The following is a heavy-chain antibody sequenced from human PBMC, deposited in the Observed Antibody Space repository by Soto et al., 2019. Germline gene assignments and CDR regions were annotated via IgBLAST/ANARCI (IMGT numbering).Heavy chain of an antibody. CDR2: IYYSGST. CDR1: GGTISSGAYY. Sequence: SETLSLTCTVSGGTISSGAYYWSWIRQRPGKGLEWIGYIYYSGSTYYNLSLRSRLTISVDTTKNQFSLKLHSVTAADTAVYYWASAYRVRGVYGRFDPRGQGTPVTVSS. V-gene: IGHV4-31*03. J-gene: IGHJ5*02. CDR3: ASAYRVRGVYGRFDP. D-gene: IGHD3-10*01.